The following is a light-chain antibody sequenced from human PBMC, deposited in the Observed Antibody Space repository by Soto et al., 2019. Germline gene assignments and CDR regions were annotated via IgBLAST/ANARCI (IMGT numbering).Light chain of an antibody. V-gene: IGLV6-57*01. CDR1: SGSIASNY. CDR3: QSYDSSNPVV. Sequence: NFMLTQPHSVSESPGKTVTISCTRSSGSIASNYVQWYQQRPGSSPTTVIYDDNQRPSGVPDRFSGSIDSSSNSASLTISGLKTEDEADHYCQSYDSSNPVVFGGGTKLTV. CDR2: DDN. J-gene: IGLJ2*01.